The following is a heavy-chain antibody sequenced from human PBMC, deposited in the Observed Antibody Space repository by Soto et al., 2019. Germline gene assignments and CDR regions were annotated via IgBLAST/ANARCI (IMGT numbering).Heavy chain of an antibody. V-gene: IGHV4-30-4*01. D-gene: IGHD2-15*01. CDR3: ATMGTPATGLYFFDY. Sequence: QVQLQESGPGLVKPSQTLSLTCTVSGGSISSGNYYWSWIRQPPGKGLEWIGFISYSGSTYYSTSLKSRVTISVDTSKSQFSLNLSFATDADTAVYYCATMGTPATGLYFFDYWGQGSLVTVSS. CDR1: GGSISSGNYY. J-gene: IGHJ4*02. CDR2: ISYSGST.